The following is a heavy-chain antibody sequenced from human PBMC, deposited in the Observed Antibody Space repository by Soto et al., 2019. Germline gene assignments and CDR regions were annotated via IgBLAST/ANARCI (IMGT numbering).Heavy chain of an antibody. D-gene: IGHD1-26*01. V-gene: IGHV1-18*01. CDR2: ISSYNGNT. Sequence: ASVKVSCKASGYTFTSYGISWVRRAPGQGLEWMGWISSYNGNTNYAQKLQGRVTMTTDTSTSTAYMELRRLRSDDTPVYYCARDQGSYYVLYYYYGMDVWGQGTTVTVSS. CDR3: ARDQGSYYVLYYYYGMDV. CDR1: GYTFTSYG. J-gene: IGHJ6*02.